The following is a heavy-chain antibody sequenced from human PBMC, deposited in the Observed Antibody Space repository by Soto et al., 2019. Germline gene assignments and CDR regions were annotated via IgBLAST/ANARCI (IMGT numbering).Heavy chain of an antibody. V-gene: IGHV1-46*01. D-gene: IGHD5-12*01. CDR3: AREGDGYNLGPSVDFDY. CDR1: GYTFTTYY. J-gene: IGHJ4*02. Sequence: QVQLVQSGAEVKKPGASVKVSCKASGYTFTTYYMHWVRQAPGQGLEWMGVINPSGGSTSYAQKFQGRVTVIRGTSTSTLYMELSSLRSEDTAVYYCAREGDGYNLGPSVDFDYWGQGTLVTVSS. CDR2: INPSGGST.